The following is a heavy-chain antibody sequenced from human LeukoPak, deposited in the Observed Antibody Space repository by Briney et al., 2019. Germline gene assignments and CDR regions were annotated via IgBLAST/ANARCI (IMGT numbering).Heavy chain of an antibody. CDR3: ARDPYSSGWSTFDH. J-gene: IGHJ4*02. D-gene: IGHD6-19*01. CDR2: ISSSSGSI. V-gene: IGHV3-48*01. Sequence: PGGSLRLSCAASGFTFSSYSMNWVRQAPGKGLEWVSYISSSSGSIYYADSVKGRFTISRDNAKNSLYLQMNSLRAEDTAVYYCARDPYSSGWSTFDHWGQGTLVAVSS. CDR1: GFTFSSYS.